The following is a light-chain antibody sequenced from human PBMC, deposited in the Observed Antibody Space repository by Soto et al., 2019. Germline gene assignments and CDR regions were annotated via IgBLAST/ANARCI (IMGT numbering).Light chain of an antibody. Sequence: EIVLTQSPATLSLSPGERATLSCRASQSVNIYLAWYQQKPGQAPRLLIYDASKRATGIPARFSGSGSGTDFTLTISSLEPEVFAVYHCQQRDKWPLTFGGGTKVEIK. J-gene: IGKJ4*01. CDR1: QSVNIY. CDR3: QQRDKWPLT. V-gene: IGKV3-11*01. CDR2: DAS.